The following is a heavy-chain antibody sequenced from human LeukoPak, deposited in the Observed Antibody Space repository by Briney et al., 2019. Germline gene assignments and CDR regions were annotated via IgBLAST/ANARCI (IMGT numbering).Heavy chain of an antibody. CDR2: IIPIFGTA. CDR3: AREVLGPGYYYMDV. D-gene: IGHD3-16*01. V-gene: IGHV1-69*05. Sequence: SVTVSFKASGGTFISYAISWVRQAPGQGLEWMGGIIPIFGTANYAQKFQGRVTITTDESTSTAYMELSSLRSEDTAVYYYAREVLGPGYYYMDVWGKGTTVTVSS. CDR1: GGTFISYA. J-gene: IGHJ6*03.